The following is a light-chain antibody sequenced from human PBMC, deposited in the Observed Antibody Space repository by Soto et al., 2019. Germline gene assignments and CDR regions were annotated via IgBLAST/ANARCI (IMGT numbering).Light chain of an antibody. CDR3: QSYDSSLSGSVV. J-gene: IGLJ2*01. Sequence: QSVLTQPPSVSGAPGQRVTISCTGSSSNIAAGYDVHWYQQLPGTAPKLLIYGNSNRPSGVPDRFSGSKSGTSASLAITGLQAEDEADYYCQSYDSSLSGSVVFGGGIKLTVL. CDR1: SSNIAAGYD. CDR2: GNS. V-gene: IGLV1-40*01.